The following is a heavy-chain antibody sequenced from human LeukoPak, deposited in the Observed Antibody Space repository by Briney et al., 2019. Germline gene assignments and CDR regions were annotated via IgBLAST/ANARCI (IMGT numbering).Heavy chain of an antibody. J-gene: IGHJ4*02. CDR1: GFSSSSYS. D-gene: IGHD2-21*02. CDR3: MVTHPQHYYFDY. Sequence: PGGSLRLSCAASGFSSSSYSMTWVRQAPGKGLEWVSSISSTSSYIYYADSVKGRFTISRDNAKNSLYLQMNSLRAEDTAVYRCMVTHPQHYYFDYWGQGTLVTVSS. CDR2: ISSTSSYI. V-gene: IGHV3-21*01.